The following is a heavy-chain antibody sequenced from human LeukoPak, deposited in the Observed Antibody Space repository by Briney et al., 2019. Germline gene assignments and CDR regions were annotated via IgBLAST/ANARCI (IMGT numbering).Heavy chain of an antibody. J-gene: IGHJ4*02. CDR3: AREGGRTVAGTFDN. Sequence: GGSLRLSCAASGFTFRSSGMHWVRQAPGKGLEWVAFIQYHGRDKYYADSVKGRFTISRDNSKDTLYMEVNSLRAEDTAVYYCAREGGRTVAGTFDNWGQGTLVTVSS. CDR1: GFTFRSSG. CDR2: IQYHGRDK. D-gene: IGHD6-19*01. V-gene: IGHV3-30*02.